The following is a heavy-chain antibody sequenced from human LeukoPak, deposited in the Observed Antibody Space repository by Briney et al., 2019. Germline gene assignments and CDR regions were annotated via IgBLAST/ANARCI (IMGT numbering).Heavy chain of an antibody. CDR1: GGTFSSYA. CDR3: ARGTSNWFDP. CDR2: IIPIFGTA. J-gene: IGHJ5*02. D-gene: IGHD3/OR15-3a*01. Sequence: EASVEVSCKASGGTFSSYAISWVRQAPGQGLEWMGGIIPIFGTANYAQKFQGRVTITADESTSTAYMELSSLRSEDTAVYYCARGTSNWFDPWGQGTLVTVSS. V-gene: IGHV1-69*13.